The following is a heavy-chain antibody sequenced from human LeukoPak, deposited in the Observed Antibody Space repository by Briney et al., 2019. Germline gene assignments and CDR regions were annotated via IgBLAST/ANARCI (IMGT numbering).Heavy chain of an antibody. J-gene: IGHJ4*02. CDR1: GFTFSSYW. D-gene: IGHD3-22*01. V-gene: IGHV3-7*01. CDR3: ATDTYYYDSELHRPFDY. Sequence: GGSLRLSCAASGFTFSSYWMSWVRQAPGKGLEWVANIKQDGSEKYYVDSVKGRFTISRDNAKNSLYLQMNSLRAEETAVYYCATDTYYYDSELHRPFDYWGQGTLVTVSS. CDR2: IKQDGSEK.